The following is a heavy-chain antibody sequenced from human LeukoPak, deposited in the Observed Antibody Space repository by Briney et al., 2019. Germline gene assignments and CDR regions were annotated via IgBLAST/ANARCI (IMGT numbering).Heavy chain of an antibody. V-gene: IGHV4-59*01. D-gene: IGHD5-12*01. Sequence: SETLSLTCTVSGGSISSYYWSWLRQPPGKGLEWIGYIYYSGSTHYNPSLKSRVTISVDTSKNQFSLKLRSVTAADTAVYYCARTTEGYAGGPGYSYYYYMDVWGKGTTVTISS. J-gene: IGHJ6*03. CDR1: GGSISSYY. CDR3: ARTTEGYAGGPGYSYYYYMDV. CDR2: IYYSGST.